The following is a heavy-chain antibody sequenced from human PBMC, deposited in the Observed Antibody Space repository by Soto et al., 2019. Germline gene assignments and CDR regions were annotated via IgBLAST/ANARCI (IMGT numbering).Heavy chain of an antibody. CDR3: ESGGYNWNDYAY. CDR2: MSPNRGNT. CDR1: GYRFTNYD. D-gene: IGHD1-20*01. Sequence: QVQLVQSGAEVKKPGASVKVSCKASGYRFTNYDINWVRQATGQGLEWMGWMSPNRGNTGYAQKFQGRVAMTKNTTISTAYMELSSLTSEDTAVYYCESGGYNWNDYAYWGQGTLVSVSS. V-gene: IGHV1-8*01. J-gene: IGHJ4*02.